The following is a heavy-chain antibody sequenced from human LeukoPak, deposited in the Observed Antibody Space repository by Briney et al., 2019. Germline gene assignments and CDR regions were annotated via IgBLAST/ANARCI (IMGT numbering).Heavy chain of an antibody. CDR1: GGTFSSYA. CDR3: TRDRSGSFHFYYYYGMDV. D-gene: IGHD1-26*01. V-gene: IGHV1-69*04. CDR2: IIPILGIA. Sequence: SVKVSCKASGGTFSSYAISWVRQAPGQGLEWMGRIIPILGIANYAQKLQGRVTMTTDTSTSTAYMELRSLRSDDTAVYYCTRDRSGSFHFYYYYGMDVWGQGTTVTVSS. J-gene: IGHJ6*02.